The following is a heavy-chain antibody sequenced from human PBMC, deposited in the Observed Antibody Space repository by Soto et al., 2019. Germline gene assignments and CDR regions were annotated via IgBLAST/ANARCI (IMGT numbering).Heavy chain of an antibody. CDR2: ISGSGGST. Sequence: GGSLRLSCAASGFTFSSYAMSWVRQAPGKGLEWVSAISGSGGSTYYADSVKGRFTISRDNSKNTLYLQMNSLRAEDTAVYYCAKSLWQHLAPVDAFDIWGQGTMVTV. CDR1: GFTFSSYA. D-gene: IGHD6-13*01. CDR3: AKSLWQHLAPVDAFDI. V-gene: IGHV3-23*01. J-gene: IGHJ3*02.